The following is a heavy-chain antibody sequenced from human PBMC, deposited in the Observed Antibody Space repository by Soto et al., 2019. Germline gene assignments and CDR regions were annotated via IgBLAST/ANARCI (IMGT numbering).Heavy chain of an antibody. V-gene: IGHV4-31*03. Sequence: QVQLQESGPGLVKPSQTLSLTCTVSGGSISSGGYYWSWIRQHPGKGLEWIGYIYYSGSTYYNPSRKSRVTISVDTSKNQFSLKLSSVTAADTAVYYCARNYGDYVWYAFDIWGQGTMVTVSS. CDR1: GGSISSGGYY. CDR3: ARNYGDYVWYAFDI. D-gene: IGHD4-17*01. CDR2: IYYSGST. J-gene: IGHJ3*02.